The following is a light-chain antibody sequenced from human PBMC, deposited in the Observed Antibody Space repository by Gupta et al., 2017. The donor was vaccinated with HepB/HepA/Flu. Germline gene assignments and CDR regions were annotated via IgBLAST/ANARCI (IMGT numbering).Light chain of an antibody. CDR1: QSVSTAY. Sequence: IVLTQSPGTLSLSPGERATLSCRASQSVSTAYLAWYQQKPGQAPRLLIHSASSRATGVPNRFSGSGSGTDFTLTINRLEPEDFAVYYCQQEDRSSFTFGQGTKLDIK. CDR3: QQEDRSSFT. CDR2: SAS. V-gene: IGKV3-20*01. J-gene: IGKJ2*01.